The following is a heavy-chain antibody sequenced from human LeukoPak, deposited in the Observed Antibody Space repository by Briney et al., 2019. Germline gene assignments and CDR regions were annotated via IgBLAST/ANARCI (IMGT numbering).Heavy chain of an antibody. J-gene: IGHJ4*02. CDR2: INHSGST. D-gene: IGHD2-2*01. Sequence: SETLSPTCAVYGGSFSGYYWSWIRQPPGKGLEWIGEINHSGSTNYNPSLKSRVTISVDTSKNQFSLKLSSVTAADTAVYYCARKGYCSSTSCYYFDYWGQGTLVTVSS. CDR3: ARKGYCSSTSCYYFDY. CDR1: GGSFSGYY. V-gene: IGHV4-34*01.